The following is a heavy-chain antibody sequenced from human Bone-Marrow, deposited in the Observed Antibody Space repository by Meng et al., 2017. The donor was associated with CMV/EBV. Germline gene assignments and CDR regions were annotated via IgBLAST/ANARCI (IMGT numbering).Heavy chain of an antibody. D-gene: IGHD2-2*02. Sequence: YTCTGYYMHWVRQAPGQGLEWMGWINPNSGGTNYAQKFQGRVTMTRDTSISTAYMELSRLRSDDTAVYYCARSPCSSTSCYIVNWFDPWGQGTLVTVSS. CDR2: INPNSGGT. V-gene: IGHV1-2*02. CDR1: YTCTGYY. J-gene: IGHJ5*02. CDR3: ARSPCSSTSCYIVNWFDP.